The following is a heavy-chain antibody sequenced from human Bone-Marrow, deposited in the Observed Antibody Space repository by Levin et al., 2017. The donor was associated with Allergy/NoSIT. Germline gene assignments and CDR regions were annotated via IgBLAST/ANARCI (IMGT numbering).Heavy chain of an antibody. Sequence: GASVKVSCKASGYTFTGYYMHWVRQAPGQGLEWMGWINPNSGGTNYAQKFQGRVTMTRDTSISTAYMELSRLRSDDTAVYYCARTPIAEYNWFDPWGQGTLVTVSS. CDR1: GYTFTGYY. CDR3: ARTPIAEYNWFDP. D-gene: IGHD6-13*01. J-gene: IGHJ5*02. CDR2: INPNSGGT. V-gene: IGHV1-2*02.